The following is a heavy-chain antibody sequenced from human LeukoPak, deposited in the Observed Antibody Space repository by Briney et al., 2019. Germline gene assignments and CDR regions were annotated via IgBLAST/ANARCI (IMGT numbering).Heavy chain of an antibody. V-gene: IGHV3-30*02. D-gene: IGHD6-19*01. CDR2: IRNDGSDK. J-gene: IGHJ4*02. CDR3: VKDRKQWLVYFDD. Sequence: GGSLRLSCVTSGFIFSSPDMHWVRQAPGKGLEWVAFIRNDGSDKYYVDSVEGRFTISRDNSKNTVYLHMNSLRADDTAVYYCVKDRKQWLVYFDDWGQGTLVTVSS. CDR1: GFIFSSPD.